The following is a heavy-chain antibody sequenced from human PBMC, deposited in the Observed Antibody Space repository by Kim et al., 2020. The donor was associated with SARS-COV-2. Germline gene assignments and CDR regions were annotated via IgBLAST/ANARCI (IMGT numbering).Heavy chain of an antibody. Sequence: GNTKYSRKFQGRVTITRDTYAGTAYMELSSLRSEDTAVYYCAGSRAGFDYWGQGTLVTVSS. CDR3: AGSRAGFDY. D-gene: IGHD6-25*01. CDR2: GNT. J-gene: IGHJ4*02. V-gene: IGHV1-3*01.